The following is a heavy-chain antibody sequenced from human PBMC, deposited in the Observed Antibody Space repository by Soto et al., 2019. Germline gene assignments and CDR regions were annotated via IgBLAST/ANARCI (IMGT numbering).Heavy chain of an antibody. V-gene: IGHV4-30-2*01. CDR2: IYHSGST. CDR1: GGSISSFCYS. D-gene: IGHD3-10*01. Sequence: PSETLSLTCAVSGGSISSFCYSWSWIRQPPGKGLEWIGYIYHSGSTYYNPSLKSRVTISVDRSKNQFSLKLSSVTAADTAVYYCARAPPTYHPRGVPSWFDPWGQGTLVTVSS. J-gene: IGHJ5*02. CDR3: ARAPPTYHPRGVPSWFDP.